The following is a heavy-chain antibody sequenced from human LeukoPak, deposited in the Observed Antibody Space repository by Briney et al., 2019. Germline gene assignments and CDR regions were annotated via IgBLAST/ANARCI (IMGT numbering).Heavy chain of an antibody. CDR1: GGSISSSSYY. D-gene: IGHD3-10*01. V-gene: IGHV4-39*01. CDR2: IYYSGST. J-gene: IGHJ6*03. Sequence: SETLSLTCTVSGGSISSSSYYWGWIRQPPGKGLEWIGSIYYSGSTYYNPSLKSRVTISVDTSKNRFSLKLSSVTAADTAVYYCASLYGSGYYYYYYYMDVWGKGTTVTISS. CDR3: ASLYGSGYYYYYYYMDV.